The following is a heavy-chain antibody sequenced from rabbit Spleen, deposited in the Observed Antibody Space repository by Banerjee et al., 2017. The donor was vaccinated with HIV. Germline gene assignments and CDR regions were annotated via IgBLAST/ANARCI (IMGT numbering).Heavy chain of an antibody. D-gene: IGHD1-1*01. J-gene: IGHJ4*01. CDR1: GFSFSAGYY. CDR2: IDTGSSGST. Sequence: QEQLVESGGGLVQPEGSLTLTCKASGFSFSAGYYMCWVRQAPGKGLEWIACIDTGSSGSTYYASWAKGRFTISRTSSTTVTLQMTSLTVADTATYFCARSIDSGVYFNLWGPGTLVTVS. CDR3: ARSIDSGVYFNL. V-gene: IGHV1S45*01.